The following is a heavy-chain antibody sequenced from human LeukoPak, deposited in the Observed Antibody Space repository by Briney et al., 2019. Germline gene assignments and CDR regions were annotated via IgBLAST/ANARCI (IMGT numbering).Heavy chain of an antibody. CDR2: IYTSGST. Sequence: SQTLSLTCTVSGGSISSGSYYWSWIRQPAGKGLEWIGRIYTSGSTNYNPSLKSRVTISVDKSKNQFSLKLSSVTAADTAVYYCARAETTTVVTRFDYWGQGTLVTVSS. CDR1: GGSISSGSYY. J-gene: IGHJ4*02. V-gene: IGHV4-61*02. CDR3: ARAETTTVVTRFDY. D-gene: IGHD4-23*01.